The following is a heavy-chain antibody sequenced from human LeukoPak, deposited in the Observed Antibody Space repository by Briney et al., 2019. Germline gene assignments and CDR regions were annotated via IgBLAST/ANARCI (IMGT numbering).Heavy chain of an antibody. J-gene: IGHJ4*02. CDR3: ARDQVSVAGTGIDY. Sequence: GSLRLSCAASGFTFSSYEMNWVRQAPGKGLEWVSYISSSGNSISYADSVKGRFTISRDNAKNSLYLQMNSLRAEDTAVYYCARDQVSVAGTGIDYWGQGTLVTVSS. CDR2: ISSSGNSI. V-gene: IGHV3-48*03. CDR1: GFTFSSYE. D-gene: IGHD6-13*01.